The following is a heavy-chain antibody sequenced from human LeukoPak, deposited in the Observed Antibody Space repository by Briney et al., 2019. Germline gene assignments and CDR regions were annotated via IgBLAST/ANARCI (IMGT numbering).Heavy chain of an antibody. Sequence: ASVKVSCKASGYTFTSYYMHWVRQAPGQGLEWMGIINPSGGSTSYAQKFQGRVTMTRDTSTSTAYMELSSLRSEDTAVYYCASSGGLYYDFWSGPDHPFDYWGQGTLVTVSS. CDR1: GYTFTSYY. CDR2: INPSGGST. CDR3: ASSGGLYYDFWSGPDHPFDY. D-gene: IGHD3-3*01. J-gene: IGHJ4*02. V-gene: IGHV1-46*01.